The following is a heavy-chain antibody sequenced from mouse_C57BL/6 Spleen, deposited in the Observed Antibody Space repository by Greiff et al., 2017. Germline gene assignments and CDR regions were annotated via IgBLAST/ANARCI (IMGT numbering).Heavy chain of an antibody. D-gene: IGHD1-1*01. Sequence: QVQLQQSGAELVKPGASVKISCKASGYAFSGYWMNWVKQRPGKGLEWIGQIYPGDGDTNYNGKFKGKATLTADKSSSTAYMQLSSLTSEDSAVYFCARGGYYGSSPMDDWGQGTSVTVSS. J-gene: IGHJ4*01. CDR1: GYAFSGYW. CDR3: ARGGYYGSSPMDD. CDR2: IYPGDGDT. V-gene: IGHV1-80*01.